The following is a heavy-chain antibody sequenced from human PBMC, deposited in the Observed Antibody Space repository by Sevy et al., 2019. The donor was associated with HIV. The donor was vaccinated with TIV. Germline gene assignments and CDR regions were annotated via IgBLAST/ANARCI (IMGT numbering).Heavy chain of an antibody. J-gene: IGHJ6*02. CDR1: GFTFNIYS. D-gene: IGHD3-22*01. Sequence: GGSLRLSCAASGFTFNIYSMNWVRQAPGKGLEWVSSISGSSSYIFYADSVKGRFTISRDNAKNSLYLQMNSLRAEDTAVYYCARDTITYYYDSSGYYTSGYGMDVWGQGTTVTVSS. CDR2: ISGSSSYI. CDR3: ARDTITYYYDSSGYYTSGYGMDV. V-gene: IGHV3-21*04.